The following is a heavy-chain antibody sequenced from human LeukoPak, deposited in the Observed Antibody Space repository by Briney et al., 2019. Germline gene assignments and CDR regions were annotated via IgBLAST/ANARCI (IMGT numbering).Heavy chain of an antibody. V-gene: IGHV4-34*01. CDR2: INHSGST. CDR3: ARGCGSTSCLDY. CDR1: GGSFSGYY. D-gene: IGHD2-2*01. Sequence: SETLSLTCAVYGGSFSGYYWSWIRQPPGKGLEWIGEINHSGSTNYNPSLKSRVTISVDTSKNQFSLKLSSVTAADTAVYYCARGCGSTSCLDYWGQGTLVTVSS. J-gene: IGHJ4*02.